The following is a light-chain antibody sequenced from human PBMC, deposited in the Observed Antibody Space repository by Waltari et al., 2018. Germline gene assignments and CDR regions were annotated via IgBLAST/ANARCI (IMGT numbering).Light chain of an antibody. CDR1: SSNIGSNS. V-gene: IGLV1-44*01. J-gene: IGLJ3*02. Sequence: QSVLSQSPSVSGTPGQRVTISCSGSSSNIGSNSVNWYQQLPGTAPKLLAHHNNQGPLGVPDRFSASKSGTSASLAISGLQSDDEADYYCASWDDSLNGPVFGGGTRVTVL. CDR3: ASWDDSLNGPV. CDR2: HNN.